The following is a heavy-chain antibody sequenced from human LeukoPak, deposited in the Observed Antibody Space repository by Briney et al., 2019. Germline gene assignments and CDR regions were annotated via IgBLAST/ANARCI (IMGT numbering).Heavy chain of an antibody. J-gene: IGHJ3*02. CDR3: ATLPYCSSTSCYVVGRGHDAFDI. CDR1: GYTFTSYY. D-gene: IGHD2-2*01. Sequence: GASVKVSCKASGYTFTSYYMHWVRQAPGQGLEWMGIINPSGGSTSYAQKFQGRVTMTEDTSTDTAYMELSSLRSEDTAVYYCATLPYCSSTSCYVVGRGHDAFDIWGQGTMVTVSS. CDR2: INPSGGST. V-gene: IGHV1-46*01.